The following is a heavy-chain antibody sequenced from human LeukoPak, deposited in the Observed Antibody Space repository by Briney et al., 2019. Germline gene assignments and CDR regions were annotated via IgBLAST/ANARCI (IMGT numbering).Heavy chain of an antibody. CDR3: ARLNYYDSSIYPY. J-gene: IGHJ4*02. Sequence: PGGSLRLSCAASGFTFSSYAMSWVRQAPGKGLEWVSGISGSDGSTNYADSVKGRFTISRDNSKNTLYLQMNSLRHEDTALYHCARLNYYDSSIYPYWGQGTLVTVSS. CDR2: ISGSDGST. V-gene: IGHV3-23*01. D-gene: IGHD3-22*01. CDR1: GFTFSSYA.